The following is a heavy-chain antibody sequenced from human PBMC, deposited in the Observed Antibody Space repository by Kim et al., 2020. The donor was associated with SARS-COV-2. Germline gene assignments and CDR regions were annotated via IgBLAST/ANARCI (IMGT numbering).Heavy chain of an antibody. CDR2: INHSGST. CDR1: GGSFSGYY. Sequence: SETLSLTCAVYGGSFSGYYWSWIRQPPGKGLEWIGEINHSGSTNYNPSLKSRVTISVDTTKNQFSLKLSSVTAADTAVYYCARVYVSSGYYSHFQHWGQGSLGTVSS. D-gene: IGHD3-22*01. CDR3: ARVYVSSGYYSHFQH. V-gene: IGHV4-34*01. J-gene: IGHJ1*01.